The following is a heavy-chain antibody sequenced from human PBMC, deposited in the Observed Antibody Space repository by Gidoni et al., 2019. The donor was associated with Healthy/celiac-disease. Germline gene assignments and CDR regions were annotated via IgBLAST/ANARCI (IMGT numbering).Heavy chain of an antibody. CDR3: AKACISTRCYLGLDY. V-gene: IGHV3-30*18. Sequence: QVQLVESGGGVVQPGRSLRLSCAASGFTFSSYGLHWVRQAPGKGLEWVAVLSYAGCKTYYADSLKGRFTISRDNSKNTLYLQLNSLRAEDTAVYSCAKACISTRCYLGLDYWGQGTLVTVSS. CDR1: GFTFSSYG. J-gene: IGHJ4*02. CDR2: LSYAGCKT. D-gene: IGHD2-2*01.